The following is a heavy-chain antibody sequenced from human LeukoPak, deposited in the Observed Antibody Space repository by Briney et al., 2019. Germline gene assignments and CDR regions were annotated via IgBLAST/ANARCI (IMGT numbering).Heavy chain of an antibody. V-gene: IGHV3-66*01. J-gene: IGHJ4*02. CDR2: IYSGGST. CDR3: ARESIAAAGGFVDY. CDR1: GFTVNSNY. D-gene: IGHD6-13*01. Sequence: GGSLRLSCAASGFTVNSNYMSWVRQAPGKGLEWVSVIYSGGSTFYADSVKGRFTISRDNSKNTLYLQMNSLRAEDTAVYYCARESIAAAGGFVDYWGQGTLVTVSS.